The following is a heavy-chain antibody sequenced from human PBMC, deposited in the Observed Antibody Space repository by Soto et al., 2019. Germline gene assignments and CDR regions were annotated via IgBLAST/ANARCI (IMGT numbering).Heavy chain of an antibody. Sequence: QVQLVESGGGVVQPGRSLRLSCAASGFTFSSYGMHWVRQAPGKGLEWVAVIWYDGSNKYYADSVKGRFTISRDNSKNTLYQQRNSLRAEDTAVYYCARGGGDYNPNYYYDGMDVWGQGTTVTVSS. CDR3: ARGGGDYNPNYYYDGMDV. CDR1: GFTFSSYG. D-gene: IGHD2-21*02. V-gene: IGHV3-33*01. CDR2: IWYDGSNK. J-gene: IGHJ6*02.